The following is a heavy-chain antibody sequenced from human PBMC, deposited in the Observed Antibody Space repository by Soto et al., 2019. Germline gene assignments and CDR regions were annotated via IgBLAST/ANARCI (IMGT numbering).Heavy chain of an antibody. CDR3: AKDYLGNINAFDT. J-gene: IGHJ3*02. CDR2: VSFDGTKK. V-gene: IGHV3-30*18. Sequence: VQLVESGGGVVQPGRSLRLSCAASGFFFRNFGMHWVRQAPGKGLEWVTSVSFDGTKKHSADSVKGRFTISRDSSKNTLYLQMSSLRTGDTAVYYCAKDYLGNINAFDTWGRGTMVTVSS. CDR1: GFFFRNFG. D-gene: IGHD2-15*01.